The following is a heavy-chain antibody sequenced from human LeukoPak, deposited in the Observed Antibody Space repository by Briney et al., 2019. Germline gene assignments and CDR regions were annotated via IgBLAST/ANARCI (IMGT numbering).Heavy chain of an antibody. V-gene: IGHV3-30-3*01. CDR2: ISYDGSNK. Sequence: GGSLRLPCAASGFIFSNYVMHWVRQPPGKGLEWVAVISYDGSNKYYAASVKGRFTISRDNSKNTLYLQMNSLRAEDTAVYYCARGWDRDCTSTSCYIAYNWGQGTLVSVSS. D-gene: IGHD2-2*02. CDR3: ARGWDRDCTSTSCYIAYN. J-gene: IGHJ4*02. CDR1: GFIFSNYV.